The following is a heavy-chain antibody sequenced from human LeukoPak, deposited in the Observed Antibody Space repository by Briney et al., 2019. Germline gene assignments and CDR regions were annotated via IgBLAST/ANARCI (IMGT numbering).Heavy chain of an antibody. CDR1: GFTVSNNY. D-gene: IGHD6-13*01. CDR2: IYSGGTT. J-gene: IGHJ4*02. Sequence: PGGSLRLSCAASGFTVSNNYMNWVRQAPGKELEWVSLIYSGGTTKYADSVKGRFTISRDNSKNTLYLQMNSLRVEDTAMYYCARDPPGIAASGTGGWGQGTLVTVSS. CDR3: ARDPPGIAASGTGG. V-gene: IGHV3-53*01.